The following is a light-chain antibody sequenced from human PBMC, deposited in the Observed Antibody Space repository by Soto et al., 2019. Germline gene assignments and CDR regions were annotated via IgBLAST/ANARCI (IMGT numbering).Light chain of an antibody. CDR2: EVS. CDR3: SSFAGSPVV. J-gene: IGLJ2*01. CDR1: SSDVGGYNY. Sequence: QSALTQPASVSGSPGQSITISCTGTSSDVGGYNYVSWYQQHPGKAPKLIIYEVSKRPSGVPDRFSGSRSGNTASLTVSGLQAEDEADYYCSSFAGSPVVFGGGTKLTVL. V-gene: IGLV2-8*01.